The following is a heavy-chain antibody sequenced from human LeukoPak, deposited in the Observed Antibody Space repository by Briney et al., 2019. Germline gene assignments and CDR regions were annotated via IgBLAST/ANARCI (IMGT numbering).Heavy chain of an antibody. D-gene: IGHD3-3*01. CDR2: IYHSGTT. Sequence: PSETLSLTCAVSGYSISSGYYWGWIRQPPGKGLEWIGSIYHSGTTYYNPSLKSRATISIDTSKNQFSLKLNSVTAADTAVYYCARDRYYDSWSSYPYYYYYYYMDVWGKGTTVTVSS. V-gene: IGHV4-38-2*02. CDR1: GYSISSGYY. CDR3: ARDRYYDSWSSYPYYYYYYYMDV. J-gene: IGHJ6*03.